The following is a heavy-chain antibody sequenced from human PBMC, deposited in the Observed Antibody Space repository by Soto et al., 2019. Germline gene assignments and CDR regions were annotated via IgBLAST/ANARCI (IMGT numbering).Heavy chain of an antibody. D-gene: IGHD1-1*01. CDR1: GASISGFY. CDR3: VRDGTKTLRDWFDP. V-gene: IGHV4-4*07. J-gene: IGHJ5*02. CDR2: IYATGTT. Sequence: LSLTCTVSGASISGFYWSWIRKSAGKGLEWIGRIYATGTTDYNPSLKSRVMMSVDTSKKQFSLRLRSVTAADTAVYYCVRDGTKTLRDWFDPWGQGISVTVSS.